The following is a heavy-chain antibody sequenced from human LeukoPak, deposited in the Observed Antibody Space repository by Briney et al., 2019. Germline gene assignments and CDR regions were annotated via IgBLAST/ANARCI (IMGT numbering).Heavy chain of an antibody. Sequence: GGSLRLSCAASGFTFSDYWMSWVRQAPGKGLEWVANIKQDGSEKYYVDSVKGRFTISRDNAENSLNLQMNSLRAEDTAMYYCARDDYDMDVWGQGTTVTVSS. V-gene: IGHV3-7*03. CDR2: IKQDGSEK. CDR1: GFTFSDYW. J-gene: IGHJ6*02. CDR3: ARDDYDMDV.